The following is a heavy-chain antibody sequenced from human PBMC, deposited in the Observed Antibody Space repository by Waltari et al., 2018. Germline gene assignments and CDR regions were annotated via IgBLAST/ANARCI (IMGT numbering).Heavy chain of an antibody. Sequence: QLQLQESGPGLVKPSETLYLTCTVCGGSIRRSSYSRGWIRQSPGKGLEWIASIYYSGTTYYNPTVESRVTLSGDPSHHPFSLKLPSVTAADTAVYYCARHWKRTGYRFDPGGQGTLVTVSS. J-gene: IGHJ5*02. CDR2: IYYSGTT. V-gene: IGHV4-39*01. CDR3: ARHWKRTGYRFDP. CDR1: GGSIRRSSYS. D-gene: IGHD5-12*01.